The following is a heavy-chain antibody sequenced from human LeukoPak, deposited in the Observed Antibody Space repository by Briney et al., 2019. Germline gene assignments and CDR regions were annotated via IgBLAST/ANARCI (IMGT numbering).Heavy chain of an antibody. CDR2: VSGDVYTT. D-gene: IGHD6-19*01. CDR1: GFTFDDYA. Sequence: QSGGSLRLSCAASGFTFDDYAMHWVRQAPGKGLEWVSLVSGDVYTTYYADSVKGRFTISRDNSKNSLYLQMNNLRTEDTALYYCAKDRSSSVSYNYFDYWGQGTLVTVSS. CDR3: AKDRSSSVSYNYFDY. V-gene: IGHV3-43*02. J-gene: IGHJ4*02.